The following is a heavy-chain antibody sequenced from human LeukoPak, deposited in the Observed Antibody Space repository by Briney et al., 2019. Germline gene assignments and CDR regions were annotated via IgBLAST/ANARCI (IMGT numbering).Heavy chain of an antibody. CDR2: ISSNGGKI. Sequence: GGSLRLSCAASGFTFSNFYMSWIRQAPGKGLEWVSYISSNGGKIHYVDSVRGRFTISRDNAENSLYLHMSSLRADDTAVYYCVGDSIISVGGFDFWGQGTQVTVSS. J-gene: IGHJ5*01. V-gene: IGHV3-11*01. D-gene: IGHD2-15*01. CDR1: GFTFSNFY. CDR3: VGDSIISVGGFDF.